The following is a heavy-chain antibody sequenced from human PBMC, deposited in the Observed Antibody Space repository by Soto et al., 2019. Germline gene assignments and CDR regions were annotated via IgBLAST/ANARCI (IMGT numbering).Heavy chain of an antibody. Sequence: GGSLRLSCAASGFTFSSYAMHWVRQAPGKGLEWVAVISYDGSNKYYADSVKGRFTISRDNSKNTLYLQMNSLRAEDTAVYYCARDAAIFGVVHYGMDVWGQGTTVTVSS. CDR2: ISYDGSNK. CDR3: ARDAAIFGVVHYGMDV. V-gene: IGHV3-30-3*01. D-gene: IGHD3-3*01. CDR1: GFTFSSYA. J-gene: IGHJ6*02.